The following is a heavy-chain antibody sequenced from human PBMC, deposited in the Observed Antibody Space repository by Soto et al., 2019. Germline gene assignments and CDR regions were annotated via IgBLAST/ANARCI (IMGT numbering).Heavy chain of an antibody. CDR1: GFTFSSYG. CDR3: AKSSSGWLTPGYCDY. CDR2: ISYDGSNK. V-gene: IGHV3-30*18. Sequence: GGSLRLSCAASGFTFSSYGMHWVRQAPGKGLEWVAVISYDGSNKYYADSVKGRFTISRDNSKNTLYLQMNSLRAEDTAVYYCAKSSSGWLTPGYCDYWGQGTLVTVSS. D-gene: IGHD6-19*01. J-gene: IGHJ4*02.